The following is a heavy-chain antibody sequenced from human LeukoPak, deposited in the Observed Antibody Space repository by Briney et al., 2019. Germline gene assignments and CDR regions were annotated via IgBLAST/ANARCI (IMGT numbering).Heavy chain of an antibody. Sequence: SETLSLTCSVSFASMSDYKWSWIRQPPGKGLEWIGYVSDSGRTNYNPSLKSRVAISLDASNSQFFLNLSSVTATDTAFYYCAGLLFFDILTWPQSWGQGTLVNGSS. CDR1: FASMSDYK. J-gene: IGHJ5*02. D-gene: IGHD3-9*01. CDR3: AGLLFFDILTWPQS. V-gene: IGHV4-59*08. CDR2: VSDSGRT.